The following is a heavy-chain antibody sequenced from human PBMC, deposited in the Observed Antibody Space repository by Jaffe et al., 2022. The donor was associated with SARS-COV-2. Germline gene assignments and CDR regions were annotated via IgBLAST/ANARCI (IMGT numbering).Heavy chain of an antibody. CDR2: ISYDGSNK. V-gene: IGHV3-30*18. CDR1: GFTFSSYG. D-gene: IGHD1-26*01. CDR3: AKREYSGSYGRGWMYYYGMDV. J-gene: IGHJ6*02. Sequence: QVQLVESGGGVVQPGRSLRLSCAASGFTFSSYGMHWVRQAPGKGLEWVAVISYDGSNKYYADSVKGRFTISRDNSKNTLYLQMNSLRAEDTAVYYCAKREYSGSYGRGWMYYYGMDVWGQGTTVTVSS.